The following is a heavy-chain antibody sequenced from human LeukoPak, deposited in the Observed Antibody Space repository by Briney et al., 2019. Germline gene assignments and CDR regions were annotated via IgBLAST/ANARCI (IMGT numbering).Heavy chain of an antibody. Sequence: PSETLSLTCTVSGGSISSSSYYWGWIRQPPGKGLEWIGSIYYSGSTYYNPSLKSRVTISVDTSKNQFSLKLSSVTAADTAVYYCAGHGYYYDSSGYYYGYYFDYWGQGTLVTVSS. CDR2: IYYSGST. J-gene: IGHJ4*02. CDR3: AGHGYYYDSSGYYYGYYFDY. V-gene: IGHV4-39*01. D-gene: IGHD3-22*01. CDR1: GGSISSSSYY.